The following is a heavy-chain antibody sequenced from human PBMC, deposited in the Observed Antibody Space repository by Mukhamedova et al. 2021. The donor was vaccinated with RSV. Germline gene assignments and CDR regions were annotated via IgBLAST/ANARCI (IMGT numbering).Heavy chain of an antibody. Sequence: SRVTISVDKSKNQFSLKLSSVTAADTAVYYCAWLIFGVVIMENDAFDIWGQGTMVTVSS. V-gene: IGHV4-4*08. D-gene: IGHD3-3*01. CDR3: AWLIFGVVIMENDAFDI. J-gene: IGHJ3*02.